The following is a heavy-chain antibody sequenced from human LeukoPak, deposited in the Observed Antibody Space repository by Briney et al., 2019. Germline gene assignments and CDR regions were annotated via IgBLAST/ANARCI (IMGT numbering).Heavy chain of an antibody. CDR1: GFTFSSYE. V-gene: IGHV3-48*03. D-gene: IGHD3-10*01. J-gene: IGHJ4*02. CDR3: ARHLSYGSGSYYNFGY. Sequence: GGSLGLSCAASGFTFSSYEVNWVRRAPGKGLEWVSYISSSGTTIYYADSVKGRFTISRDNAKDSLYLQMNSLRAEDTAVYYCARHLSYGSGSYYNFGYWGQGTLVTVPS. CDR2: ISSSGTTI.